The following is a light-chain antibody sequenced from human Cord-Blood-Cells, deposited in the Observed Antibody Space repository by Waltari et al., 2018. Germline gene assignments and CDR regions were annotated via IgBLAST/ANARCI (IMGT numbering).Light chain of an antibody. J-gene: IGLJ1*01. CDR3: NSRDSSGNHPPYV. CDR2: GKN. V-gene: IGLV3-19*01. CDR1: SLRSYY. Sequence: SSELTQDPAVSVALGQTVRITCQGDSLRSYYASWYQEKPGQAPVLVIYGKNNRPPGIPDRFSGSSSGNTASLTITGAQAEDEADYYGNSRDSSGNHPPYVFGTGTKVTVL.